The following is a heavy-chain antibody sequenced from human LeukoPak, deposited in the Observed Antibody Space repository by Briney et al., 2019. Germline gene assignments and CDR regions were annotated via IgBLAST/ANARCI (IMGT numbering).Heavy chain of an antibody. J-gene: IGHJ4*02. D-gene: IGHD5-12*01. CDR2: IKQDGSEK. CDR1: GFTFSSYW. Sequence: GGSVRLSCAASGFTFSSYWMSWVRQAPGKGLEWVANIKQDGSEKYYVDSVKGRFTISRDNAKNSLYLQMNSLRAEDTAVYYCARDRDGGYVAGDYWGQGTLVTVSS. V-gene: IGHV3-7*01. CDR3: ARDRDGGYVAGDY.